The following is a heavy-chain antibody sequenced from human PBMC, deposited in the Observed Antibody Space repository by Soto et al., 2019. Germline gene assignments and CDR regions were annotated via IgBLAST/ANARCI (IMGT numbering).Heavy chain of an antibody. Sequence: SETLSLTCTVSGGSISSGDYYWSWIRQPPGKGLEWIGYIYYSGSTYYNPSLKSRVTISVDTSKNHFSLKLSSGTAADTAVYYCARGGALVVPAAMREDYYYYGMDVWGQGTTVTVSS. D-gene: IGHD2-2*01. CDR3: ARGGALVVPAAMREDYYYYGMDV. J-gene: IGHJ6*02. V-gene: IGHV4-30-4*01. CDR1: GGSISSGDYY. CDR2: IYYSGST.